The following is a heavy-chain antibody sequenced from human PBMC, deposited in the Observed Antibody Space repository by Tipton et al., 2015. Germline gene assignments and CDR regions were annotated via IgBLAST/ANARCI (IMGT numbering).Heavy chain of an antibody. Sequence: LRLSCAVYGGSFSGYYWSWIRQPPGKGLEWIGNIFDSGSTYYNPSLKSRVTMSVDTSKNQFSLRLTSVTAADTAVYYCARRSVLLTPYAFDIWGQGTMVTVSS. V-gene: IGHV4-34*09. CDR1: GGSFSGYY. D-gene: IGHD4/OR15-4a*01. CDR2: IFDSGST. CDR3: ARRSVLLTPYAFDI. J-gene: IGHJ3*02.